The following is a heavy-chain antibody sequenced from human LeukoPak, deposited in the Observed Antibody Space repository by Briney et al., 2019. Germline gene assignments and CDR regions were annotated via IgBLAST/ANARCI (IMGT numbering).Heavy chain of an antibody. CDR2: IYYSGST. D-gene: IGHD3-10*01. Sequence: SETLSLTCTVSGGSISSYYWSWIRQPPGKGLEWIGYIYYSGSTNYNPSLKGRVPISVDTSKNQFSLKLSSVTAADTAVYYCARELLWFGELDYWGQGTLVTVSS. V-gene: IGHV4-59*01. J-gene: IGHJ4*02. CDR1: GGSISSYY. CDR3: ARELLWFGELDY.